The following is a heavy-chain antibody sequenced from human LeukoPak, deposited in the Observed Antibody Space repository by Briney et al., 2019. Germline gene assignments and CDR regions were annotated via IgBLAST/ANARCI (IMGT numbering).Heavy chain of an antibody. CDR2: ISYDGSNK. Sequence: PGGSLRLSCAASGFTFSSYAMHWVRQAPGKGLEWVAVISYDGSNKYYADSVKGRFTISRDNSKNTLYLQMNSLRAEDTAVYYCARDIDSSGLFDYWGQGTLVTVSS. CDR3: ARDIDSSGLFDY. V-gene: IGHV3-30*04. CDR1: GFTFSSYA. D-gene: IGHD3-22*01. J-gene: IGHJ4*02.